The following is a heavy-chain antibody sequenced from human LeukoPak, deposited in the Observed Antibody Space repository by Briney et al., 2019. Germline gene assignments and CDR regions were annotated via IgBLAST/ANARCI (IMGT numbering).Heavy chain of an antibody. CDR3: ARFGVYYDMDV. D-gene: IGHD3-16*01. CDR2: IHYSGKA. Sequence: MPSETLSLTCTVSGGSISGNYWTWTRQPPGKGLEWLGLIHYSGKADYNPSLRSRITISVDTSKNQMFLKLTSVTAADTAFYYCARFGVYYDMDVWGQGTTVTVSS. J-gene: IGHJ6*02. CDR1: GGSISGNY. V-gene: IGHV4-59*01.